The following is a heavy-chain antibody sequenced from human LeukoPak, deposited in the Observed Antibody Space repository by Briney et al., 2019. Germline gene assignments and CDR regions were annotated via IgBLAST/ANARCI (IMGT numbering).Heavy chain of an antibody. J-gene: IGHJ3*01. CDR1: GFTFRDAA. Sequence: GGSLRLSCAVSGFTFRDAAMTWVRQAPGKGLEWVSLISSSGNNAYYADSVEGRFTISRDNSKNTLSLQMNSLRVEDTAIYYCAKDIQLSTWGLGTMVTVSS. CDR3: AKDIQLST. D-gene: IGHD5-24*01. CDR2: ISSSGNNA. V-gene: IGHV3-23*01.